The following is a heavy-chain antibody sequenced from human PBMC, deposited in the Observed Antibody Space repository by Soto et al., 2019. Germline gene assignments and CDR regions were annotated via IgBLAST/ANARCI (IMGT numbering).Heavy chain of an antibody. Sequence: SETLSLTCTVSGGSICSYDWSWIRQPPGKGLEWIGYIYYSGSTNYNPSLKSRVTISVDTSKNQFSLKLNSMTAADTAVYYCARHNYGSGSTYFDYWGQGTLLTVSS. D-gene: IGHD3-10*01. CDR1: GGSICSYD. V-gene: IGHV4-59*08. CDR3: ARHNYGSGSTYFDY. CDR2: IYYSGST. J-gene: IGHJ4*02.